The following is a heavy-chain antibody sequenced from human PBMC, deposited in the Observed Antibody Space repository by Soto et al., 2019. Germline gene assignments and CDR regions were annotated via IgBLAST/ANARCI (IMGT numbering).Heavy chain of an antibody. Sequence: PGGSLRLSCATSGFTFSSYEMNWVRQAPGKGLEWVSYISSSGSTIYYADSVKGRFTISRDNVKNSLYLQMDSLRAEDTAVYYCARDQEAGSFFPYYYGMDVWGQGTTVTVSS. D-gene: IGHD6-13*01. J-gene: IGHJ6*02. CDR1: GFTFSSYE. V-gene: IGHV3-48*03. CDR2: ISSSGSTI. CDR3: ARDQEAGSFFPYYYGMDV.